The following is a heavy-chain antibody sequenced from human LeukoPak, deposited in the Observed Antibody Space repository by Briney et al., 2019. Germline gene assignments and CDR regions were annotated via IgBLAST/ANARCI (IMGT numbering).Heavy chain of an antibody. D-gene: IGHD3-10*01. CDR2: ISGSGGST. CDR1: GFTFSSYV. CDR3: AKGRGSVSPDDH. Sequence: GGSLRLSCAASGFTFSSYVMTWVRQAPGEGLEWVSAISGSGGSTYYADSVKGRFTISRDNSKNTLYLQMNSLTVDDTAIYYCAKGRGSVSPDDHWGRETLVTVSS. J-gene: IGHJ4*02. V-gene: IGHV3-23*01.